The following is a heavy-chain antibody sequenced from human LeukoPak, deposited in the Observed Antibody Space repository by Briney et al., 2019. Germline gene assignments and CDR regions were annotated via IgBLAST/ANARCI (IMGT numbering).Heavy chain of an antibody. CDR3: ARTYCSSTSCYAGPWFDP. J-gene: IGHJ5*02. D-gene: IGHD2-2*01. V-gene: IGHV2-70*04. CDR1: GLSLSTSGMR. Sequence: SGPALVKPTQTLTLTCTFSGLSLSTSGMRVSWIRQPPGKALEWLARIDWDDDKFYSTSLKTRLTISKDTSKNQVVLTMTNMDPVDTATYYCARTYCSSTSCYAGPWFDPWGQGTLVTVSS. CDR2: IDWDDDK.